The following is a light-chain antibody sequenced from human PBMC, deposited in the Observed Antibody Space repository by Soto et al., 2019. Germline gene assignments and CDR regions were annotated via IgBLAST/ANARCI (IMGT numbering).Light chain of an antibody. J-gene: IGKJ1*01. CDR2: DAS. CDR1: QSVSSNY. V-gene: IGKV3-20*01. Sequence: DIVLTQSPGTLSLSPGERATLSCRASQSVSSNYLSWYQQKPGQAPRLFIHDASSRATGIPDRFSGSGSGTDFTLTISRLEPEDFAVYYCHQYANSRTFGQGTKVEIK. CDR3: HQYANSRT.